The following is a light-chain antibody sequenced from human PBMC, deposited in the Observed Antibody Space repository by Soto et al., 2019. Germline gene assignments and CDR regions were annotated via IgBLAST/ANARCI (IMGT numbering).Light chain of an antibody. J-gene: IGKJ1*01. Sequence: AIRMTQSPSSLSASTGDRVTITCRARQGISRSLAWYQQKPAKAPKLLIYAASTLESGVPSRFSGSGSGTDFTLTISCLQSEDFATYYCQQYYSYPRTFGQGTKVEIK. CDR2: AAS. CDR3: QQYYSYPRT. CDR1: QGISRS. V-gene: IGKV1-8*01.